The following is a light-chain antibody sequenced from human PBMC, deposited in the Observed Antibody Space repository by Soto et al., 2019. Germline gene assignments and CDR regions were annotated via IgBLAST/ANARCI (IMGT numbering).Light chain of an antibody. J-gene: IGLJ2*01. CDR3: SSFTSRQTRI. CDR2: DVN. Sequence: QSALTQPASVSGSPGQSITISCTGTSSDIGGYNYVSWFQQHPGKAPKLMIYDVNNRPSGVSDRFSGSKSGNTASLAISGLQAEDEADYYGSSFTSRQTRIFGGGTRLTVL. V-gene: IGLV2-14*03. CDR1: SSDIGGYNY.